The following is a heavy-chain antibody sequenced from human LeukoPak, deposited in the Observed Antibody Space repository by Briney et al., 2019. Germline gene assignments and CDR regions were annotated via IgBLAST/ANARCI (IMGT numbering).Heavy chain of an antibody. Sequence: GAPKIFCKGSGYSFTSYWIGWGRQMPGKGLEGMGIIYPGDSDTRYCPSFEGQVSISADKNTSTAYLQWRSLKASDTAIYYCARGIAARPAGGWWFDPWGQGTLVTVSS. CDR2: IYPGDSDT. D-gene: IGHD6-6*01. V-gene: IGHV5-51*01. J-gene: IGHJ5*02. CDR3: ARGIAARPAGGWWFDP. CDR1: GYSFTSYW.